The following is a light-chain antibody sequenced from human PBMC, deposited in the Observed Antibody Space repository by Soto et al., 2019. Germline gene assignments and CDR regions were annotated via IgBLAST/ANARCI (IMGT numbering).Light chain of an antibody. CDR3: QQSHSSPYS. J-gene: IGKJ2*01. V-gene: IGKV4-1*01. CDR1: QSVFFRSYNKDF. Sequence: DIVMTQSPDSLAVSLGERATINCKSSQSVFFRSYNKDFLAWYQQKPGQPPRLLIYWASARESGVPDRFSGSGSGTDFTLTISSLQAEDVAVYYCQQSHSSPYSFGQGTKLEIK. CDR2: WAS.